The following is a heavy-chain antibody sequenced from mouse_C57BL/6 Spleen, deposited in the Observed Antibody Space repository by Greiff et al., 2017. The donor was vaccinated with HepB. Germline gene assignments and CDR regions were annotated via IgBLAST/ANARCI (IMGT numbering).Heavy chain of an antibody. CDR1: GFTFSNYW. CDR2: IRLKSDNYAT. CDR3: TRSWFAY. Sequence: EVKVEESGGGLVQPGGSMKLSCVASGFTFSNYWMNWVRQSPEKGLEWVAQIRLKSDNYATHYAESVKGRLTISRDDSKSSFYLQMNNLRAEDTGIYYCTRSWFAYWGQGTLVTVSA. J-gene: IGHJ3*01. V-gene: IGHV6-3*01.